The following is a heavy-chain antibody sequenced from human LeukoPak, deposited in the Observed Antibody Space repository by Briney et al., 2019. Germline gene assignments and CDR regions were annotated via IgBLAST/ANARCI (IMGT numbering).Heavy chain of an antibody. CDR2: ISSSSSTI. CDR1: GFTSSSYS. Sequence: GGSLRLSCAASGFTSSSYSTNWVRQAPGKGLEWVSYISSSSSTIYYADYVKGRFTISRDNAKNSLYLQMNSLRAEDTAVYYCARGHYYDSSGYVSYWGQGTLVTVSS. D-gene: IGHD3-22*01. CDR3: ARGHYYDSSGYVSY. J-gene: IGHJ4*02. V-gene: IGHV3-48*01.